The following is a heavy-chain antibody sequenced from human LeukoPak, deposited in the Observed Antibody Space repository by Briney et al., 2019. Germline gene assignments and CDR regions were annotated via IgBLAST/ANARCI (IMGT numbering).Heavy chain of an antibody. CDR1: GGSISSYY. CDR3: ARRGYSYGYVQGWFDP. J-gene: IGHJ5*02. V-gene: IGHV4-4*09. Sequence: PSETLSLTCTVSGGSISSYYWSWIRQPPGKGLEWIGYIYTSGSTNYNPSLKSRVTISVDTSKNQFSLKLSSVTAADTAVYYCARRGYSYGYVQGWFDPWGQGTLVTVSS. CDR2: IYTSGST. D-gene: IGHD5-18*01.